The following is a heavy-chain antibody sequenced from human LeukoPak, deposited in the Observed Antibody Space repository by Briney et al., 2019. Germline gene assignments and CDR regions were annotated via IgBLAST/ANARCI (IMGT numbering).Heavy chain of an antibody. Sequence: GGSLRLSCAASGFTFNNYDIHWVRQAPGKGLEGVAVIWNDGSNKYYADSVKGRFTISRDNSKNTLYLQMNSLRAEDTAVYYCARVDSGSLDYWGQGNLVTVSS. V-gene: IGHV3-33*01. CDR3: ARVDSGSLDY. J-gene: IGHJ4*02. CDR1: GFTFNNYD. CDR2: IWNDGSNK. D-gene: IGHD3-10*01.